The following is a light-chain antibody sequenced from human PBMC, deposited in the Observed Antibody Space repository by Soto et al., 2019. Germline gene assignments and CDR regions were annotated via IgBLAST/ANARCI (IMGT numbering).Light chain of an antibody. J-gene: IGKJ4*01. CDR1: QSVSSY. V-gene: IGKV3D-20*01. CDR3: QQYGSSPLT. CDR2: DAS. Sequence: EIVLTQSPATLSLSPGERATLSCGASQSVSSYLAWYQQKPGLAPRLLIYDASNRATGIPDRFSGSGSGTDFTLAISRLEPEDFAVYYCQQYGSSPLTFGGGTKVDIK.